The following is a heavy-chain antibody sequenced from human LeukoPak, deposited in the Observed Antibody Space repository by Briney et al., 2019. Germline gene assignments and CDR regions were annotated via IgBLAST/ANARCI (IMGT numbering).Heavy chain of an antibody. CDR3: ATSRTTPGAFDM. V-gene: IGHV1-2*02. J-gene: IGHJ3*02. D-gene: IGHD1-1*01. CDR1: GYTFTDYY. CDR2: MRPKSGVT. Sequence: ASVKVSCKASGYTFTDYYLHWLRQAPGQGLEWMGWMRPKSGVTNHTQIFQGRVNMTRDTSISTAYMELSSLRSGDTAVFYCATSRTTPGAFDMWGQGTMVIVSS.